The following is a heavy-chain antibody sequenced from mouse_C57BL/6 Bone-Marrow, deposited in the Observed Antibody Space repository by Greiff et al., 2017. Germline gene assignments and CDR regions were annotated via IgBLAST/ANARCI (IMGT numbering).Heavy chain of an antibody. CDR3: AREYYYGSRDWYFDV. V-gene: IGHV5-17*01. J-gene: IGHJ1*03. CDR1: GFTFSDYG. D-gene: IGHD1-1*01. CDR2: ISSGSSTI. Sequence: EVQLQESGGGLVKPGGSLKLSCAASGFTFSDYGMHWVRQAPEKGLEWVAYISSGSSTIYYADTVKGRFTISRDNAKNTLFLQMTSLRSEDTAMYYCAREYYYGSRDWYFDVWGTGTTVTVSS.